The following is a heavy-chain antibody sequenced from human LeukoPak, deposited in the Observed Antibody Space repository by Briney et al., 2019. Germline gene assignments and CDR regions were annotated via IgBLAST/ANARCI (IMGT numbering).Heavy chain of an antibody. Sequence: HPGGSLRLSCAASGFTFDDYAMHWVRQAPGKGLEWVSGISWNSDSIGYADSLKGRFTISRDNAKNSLYLQMNSLRAEDTALYYCAKVREATRKPYFDYWGQGTLVTVSS. CDR3: AKVREATRKPYFDY. V-gene: IGHV3-9*01. J-gene: IGHJ4*02. CDR2: ISWNSDSI. CDR1: GFTFDDYA. D-gene: IGHD5-12*01.